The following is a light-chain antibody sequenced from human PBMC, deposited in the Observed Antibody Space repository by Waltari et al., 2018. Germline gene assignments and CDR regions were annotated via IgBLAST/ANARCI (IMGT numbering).Light chain of an antibody. V-gene: IGLV1-40*01. Sequence: QSVLTQPPPVSGAPGQRVPISCTGSGSNIGAGYDVHWYHQLPRAAPKLPIYGSSTRPLGVPDRFFGSTSGTSASLTITGLQAEDEADYYCQSYDTSLSVVFGGGTKLTVL. CDR2: GSS. J-gene: IGLJ3*02. CDR3: QSYDTSLSVV. CDR1: GSNIGAGYD.